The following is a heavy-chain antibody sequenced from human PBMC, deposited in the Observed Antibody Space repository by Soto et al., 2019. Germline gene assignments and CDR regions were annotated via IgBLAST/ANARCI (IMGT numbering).Heavy chain of an antibody. Sequence: PGKGLEWVGRIKSKTDGGTTDYAAPVKGRFTISGDDSKNTLYLQMNSLKTEDTAVYYCTTQYYYDSSGSLLNWGQGTLVTVS. CDR3: TTQYYYDSSGSLLN. J-gene: IGHJ4*02. D-gene: IGHD3-22*01. CDR2: IKSKTDGGTT. V-gene: IGHV3-15*01.